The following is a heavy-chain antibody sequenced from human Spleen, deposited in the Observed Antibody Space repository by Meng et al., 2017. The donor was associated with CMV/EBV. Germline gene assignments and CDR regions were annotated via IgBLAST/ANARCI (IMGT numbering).Heavy chain of an antibody. V-gene: IGHV3-23*01. Sequence: GESLKISCAASGFTFSSYAMSWVRQAPGKGLEWVSAISGSGGSTYYADSVKGRFTISRDNSKNTLYLQMDSLRAEDTAVYYCAKDRGYWPQYYFDYWGQGTLVTVSS. D-gene: IGHD2-8*02. CDR2: ISGSGGST. CDR3: AKDRGYWPQYYFDY. CDR1: GFTFSSYA. J-gene: IGHJ4*02.